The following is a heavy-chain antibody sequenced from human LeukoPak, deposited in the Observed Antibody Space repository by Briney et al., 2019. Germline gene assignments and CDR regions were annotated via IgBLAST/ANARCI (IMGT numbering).Heavy chain of an antibody. V-gene: IGHV3-48*01. Sequence: QAGGSLRLSCEASGFTFSTYTMHWVRQAPGKGLEWVSYIRGSSSSIYYADSVRGRFTISRDNAKNSLYLQMNSLRAEDTAVYYCARDRQIDAFDIWGQGTMVTVSS. CDR2: IRGSSSSI. CDR3: ARDRQIDAFDI. J-gene: IGHJ3*02. CDR1: GFTFSTYT.